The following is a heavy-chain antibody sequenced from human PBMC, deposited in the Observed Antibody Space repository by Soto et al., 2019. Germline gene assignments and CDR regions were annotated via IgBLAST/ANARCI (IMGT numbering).Heavy chain of an antibody. Sequence: QVQLQQWGAGLLKPSETLSLTCAVYGGSCSGYYWCWIRQPPGKGLELIGEINHSGSTNYNPSRNTRATNKVDTSKYQYLGNLSSVNTAITALSDCAGGLGGATKGPFDVWGQGTMVTVSS. V-gene: IGHV4-34*01. J-gene: IGHJ3*01. D-gene: IGHD1-26*01. CDR1: GGSCSGYY. CDR2: INHSGST. CDR3: AGGLGGATKGPFDV.